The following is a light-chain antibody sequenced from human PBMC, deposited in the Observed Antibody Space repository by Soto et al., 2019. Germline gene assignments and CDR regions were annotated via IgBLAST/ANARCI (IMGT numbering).Light chain of an antibody. CDR1: SSDVGGYNY. Sequence: QSVLTQPASVSGSPGQSITISCTGTSSDVGGYNYVSWYQQHPGKAPKFMIYDVSNRPSVVSNRFSGSKSGNTASLTISGLQAEYEADYYCSSYTTSNTRQIVFGTGTKVTVL. J-gene: IGLJ1*01. V-gene: IGLV2-14*01. CDR3: SSYTTSNTRQIV. CDR2: DVS.